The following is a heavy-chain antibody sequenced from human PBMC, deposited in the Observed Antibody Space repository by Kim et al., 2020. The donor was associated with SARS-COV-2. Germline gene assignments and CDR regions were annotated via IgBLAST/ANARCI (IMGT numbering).Heavy chain of an antibody. CDR2: ISSSGSTI. CDR1: GFIFSSYE. J-gene: IGHJ4*02. CDR3: ARDSFYSSGYYTSTYFDY. Sequence: GGSLRLSCAASGFIFSSYEMNWVRQAPGKGLEWVSYISSSGSTIYYADSVKGRFTISRDNAKNSQYLQMNSLSADGTAVYYCARDSFYSSGYYTSTYFDYGGQGTLVTVSS. D-gene: IGHD3-22*01. V-gene: IGHV3-48*03.